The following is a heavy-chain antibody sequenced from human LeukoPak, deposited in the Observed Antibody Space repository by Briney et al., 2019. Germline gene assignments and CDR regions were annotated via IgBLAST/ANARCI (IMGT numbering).Heavy chain of an antibody. V-gene: IGHV3-23*01. CDR2: ISGGGDST. CDR1: GFTFRSYV. Sequence: GGSLRLSCAASGFTFRSYVMSWVRQAPGKGLEWVSAISGGGDSTYYADSVRGRFTISRDNSKNTLYLQMNSLRAEDTAVYYCAKAVGYGDYSIDYWGQGTLVTVSS. J-gene: IGHJ4*02. CDR3: AKAVGYGDYSIDY. D-gene: IGHD4-17*01.